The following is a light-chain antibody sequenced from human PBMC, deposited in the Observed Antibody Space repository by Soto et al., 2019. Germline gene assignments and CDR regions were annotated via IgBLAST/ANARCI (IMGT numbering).Light chain of an antibody. J-gene: IGLJ3*02. CDR1: SSDIGNYNY. V-gene: IGLV2-14*01. Sequence: QSVLTQPASVSGSPGQSITISCTGTSSDIGNYNYVSWYQQHPGKAPKLIIYEVTNRPSGVSDRFSGSKSGNMASLTISGLQAEDEADYHCSSYIRSSSSWVFGGGTKLTVL. CDR2: EVT. CDR3: SSYIRSSSSWV.